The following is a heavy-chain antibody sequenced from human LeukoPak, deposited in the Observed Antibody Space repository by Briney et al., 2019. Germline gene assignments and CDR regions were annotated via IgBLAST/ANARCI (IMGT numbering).Heavy chain of an antibody. CDR2: ISSSSSYI. V-gene: IGHV3-21*01. J-gene: IGHJ5*02. Sequence: GGSLRLSCAASGFTFSSYSMNWVRQAPGKGLEWVSSISSSSSYIYYADSVKGRFTISRDNSKNTLSLQMSSLRAEDTAVYFCAKDAFRGYSYGYRVSMVWFDQWGQGILVTVSS. CDR3: AKDAFRGYSYGYRVSMVWFDQ. D-gene: IGHD5-18*01. CDR1: GFTFSSYS.